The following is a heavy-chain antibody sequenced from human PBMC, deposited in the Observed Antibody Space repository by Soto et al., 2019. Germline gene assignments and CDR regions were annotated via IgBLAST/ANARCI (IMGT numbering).Heavy chain of an antibody. V-gene: IGHV4-31*03. Sequence: SETLSLTCTVSGGSISSGGYYWSWIRQHPGKGLEWIGYIYYSGSTYYNPSLKSRVTISVDTSKNQFSLKLSSVTAADTAVYYCARGESISSDYYYYYMDVWGKGTTVTVSS. CDR3: ARGESISSDYYYYYMDV. CDR2: IYYSGST. D-gene: IGHD6-6*01. CDR1: GGSISSGGYY. J-gene: IGHJ6*03.